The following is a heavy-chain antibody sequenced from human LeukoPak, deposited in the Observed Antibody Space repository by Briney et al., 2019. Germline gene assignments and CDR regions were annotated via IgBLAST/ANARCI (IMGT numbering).Heavy chain of an antibody. CDR2: IYYSGST. Sequence: PSETLSLTCTVSGGSISSGSYYGGWIRQPRGKGVEWIGSIYYSGSTYYNPSGKSRITIAVETTKNRFSLKLSSVTAADTAVYYCARLQYSSSPYYFDYWGQGTLVTVSS. J-gene: IGHJ4*02. D-gene: IGHD6-6*01. V-gene: IGHV4-39*07. CDR3: ARLQYSSSPYYFDY. CDR1: GGSISSGSYY.